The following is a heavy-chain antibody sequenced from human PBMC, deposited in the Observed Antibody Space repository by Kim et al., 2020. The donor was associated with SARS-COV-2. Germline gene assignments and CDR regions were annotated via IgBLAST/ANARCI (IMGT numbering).Heavy chain of an antibody. CDR2: YYSGST. Sequence: YYSGSTYYNPSLKSRVTISVDTSKNQFSLKLSSVTAADTAVYYCARFLDYWGQGTLVTVSS. CDR3: ARFLDY. V-gene: IGHV4-39*01. J-gene: IGHJ4*02.